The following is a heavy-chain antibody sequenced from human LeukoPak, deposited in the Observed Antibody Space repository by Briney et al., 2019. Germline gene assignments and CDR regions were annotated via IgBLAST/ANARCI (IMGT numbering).Heavy chain of an antibody. CDR1: GFTFSDYY. V-gene: IGHV3-11*01. J-gene: IGHJ4*02. CDR2: ISSSGSII. D-gene: IGHD1-26*01. CDR3: ARRRDSGSLQHFDY. Sequence: GGSLRLSCAASGFTFSDYYMSWIRRAPGKGLEWVPYISSSGSIIYYADSVKGRFTISRDNAKNSLYLQMNSLRAEDTAVYYCARRRDSGSLQHFDYWGQGTLVTVSS.